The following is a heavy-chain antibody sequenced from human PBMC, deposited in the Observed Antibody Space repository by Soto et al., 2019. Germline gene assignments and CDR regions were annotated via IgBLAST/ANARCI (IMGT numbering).Heavy chain of an antibody. CDR2: ISYDGSNK. J-gene: IGHJ4*02. D-gene: IGHD6-13*01. CDR1: GFTFSSYG. CDR3: AKDAREELIAAAGEAHFDY. V-gene: IGHV3-30*18. Sequence: GGSLRLSCAASGFTFSSYGMHWVRQAPGKGLEWVAVISYDGSNKYYADSVKGRFTISRDNSKNTLYLQMNSLRAEDTAVYYCAKDAREELIAAAGEAHFDYWGQGTLVTVSS.